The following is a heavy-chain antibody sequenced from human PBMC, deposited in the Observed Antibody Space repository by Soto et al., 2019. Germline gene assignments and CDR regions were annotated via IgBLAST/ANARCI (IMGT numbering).Heavy chain of an antibody. V-gene: IGHV1-2*04. CDR1: GYTFTGYY. CDR2: INPNSGGT. CDR3: ARGGGYYDFWSGLWGMFDP. D-gene: IGHD3-3*01. J-gene: IGHJ5*02. Sequence: GASVKVSCKASGYTFTGYYMHWVRQAPGQGLEWMGWINPNSGGTNYAQKFQGWVTMTRDTSISTAYMELSRLRSDDTAVYYCARGGGYYDFWSGLWGMFDPWGQGPLFTVSS.